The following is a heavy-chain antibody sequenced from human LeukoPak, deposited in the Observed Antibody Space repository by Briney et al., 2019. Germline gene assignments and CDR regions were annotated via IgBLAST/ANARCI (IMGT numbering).Heavy chain of an antibody. D-gene: IGHD3-9*01. CDR3: ARGPYDILTGYSRSPLGY. Sequence: ASVKVSCKASGYTFTSYAMNWVRQAPGQGLEWMGWINTNTGNPTYAQGFTGRFVFSLDTSVSTAYLQISSLKAEDTAVYYCARGPYDILTGYSRSPLGYWGQGTLVTVSS. CDR1: GYTFTSYA. J-gene: IGHJ4*02. V-gene: IGHV7-4-1*02. CDR2: INTNTGNP.